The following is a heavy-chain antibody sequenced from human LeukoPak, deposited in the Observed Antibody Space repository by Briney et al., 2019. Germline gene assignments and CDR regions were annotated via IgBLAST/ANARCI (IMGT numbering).Heavy chain of an antibody. CDR1: GGTFSSYA. J-gene: IGHJ3*02. V-gene: IGHV1-69*04. CDR2: IIPILGIA. D-gene: IGHD3-22*01. Sequence: ASVKVSCKASGGTFSSYAISWVRQAPGQGLEWMGRIIPILGIANYAQKFQGRVTITADKSTSTAYMELRSLRSDDTAVYYCARENYYDSSGYYWFAFDIWGQGTMVTVSS. CDR3: ARENYYDSSGYYWFAFDI.